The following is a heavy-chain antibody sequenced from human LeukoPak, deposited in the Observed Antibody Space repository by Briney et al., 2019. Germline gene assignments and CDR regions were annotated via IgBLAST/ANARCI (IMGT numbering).Heavy chain of an antibody. Sequence: EASVKVSCKASGYTFTGYYIHWVRQAPGQGLECMGWINPNSGGTNCAQKFQGRVTMTRDTSISTAYMELSRLRSDDTAVYYCARGGSGSYFSWLDPWGQGTLVTVSS. D-gene: IGHD3-10*01. CDR3: ARGGSGSYFSWLDP. V-gene: IGHV1-2*02. CDR1: GYTFTGYY. J-gene: IGHJ5*02. CDR2: INPNSGGT.